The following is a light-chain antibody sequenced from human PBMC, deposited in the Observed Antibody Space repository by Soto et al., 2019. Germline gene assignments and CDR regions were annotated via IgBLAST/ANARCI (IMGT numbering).Light chain of an antibody. V-gene: IGLV2-14*03. CDR1: SSDVGGYNS. CDR3: NSYTSSSTPPRV. CDR2: DVS. J-gene: IGLJ1*01. Sequence: QSALTQPASVSGSPGQSITISCTGTSSDVGGYNSVSWYQHHPGIAPKLMIYDVSHRPSGVSNRCSGSKSANTASLTISGLQTEDEADYYCNSYTSSSTPPRVFGNGTKLTVL.